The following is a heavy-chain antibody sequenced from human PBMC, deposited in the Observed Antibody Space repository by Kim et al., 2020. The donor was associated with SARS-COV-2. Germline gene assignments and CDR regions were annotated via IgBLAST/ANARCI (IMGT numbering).Heavy chain of an antibody. CDR3: AREGHVRATTGLDY. V-gene: IGHV3-33*01. D-gene: IGHD1-26*01. Sequence: GGSLRLSCAASGFTFSSYGMHWVRQAPGKGLECVAVIWYDGSNKYYADSVKGRFTISRDNSKNTLYLQMNSLRAEVTAVYYCAREGHVRATTGLDYWGQG. J-gene: IGHJ4*02. CDR1: GFTFSSYG. CDR2: IWYDGSNK.